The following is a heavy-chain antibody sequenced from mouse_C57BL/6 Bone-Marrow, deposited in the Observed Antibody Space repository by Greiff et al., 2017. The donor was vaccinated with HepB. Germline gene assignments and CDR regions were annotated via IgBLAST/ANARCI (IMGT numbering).Heavy chain of an antibody. CDR1: GYTFTDYD. J-gene: IGHJ3*01. D-gene: IGHD2-3*01. CDR2: IDPETGGT. Sequence: VHLVESGPELVRPGASVTLSCKASGYTFTDYDMHWVKQTPVHGLEWIGAIDPETGGTAYNQKFKGKAILTADKSSSTAYMELRSLTSEDSAVYYCTRSDDGYYRYWFAYWGQGTLVTVSA. CDR3: TRSDDGYYRYWFAY. V-gene: IGHV1-15*01.